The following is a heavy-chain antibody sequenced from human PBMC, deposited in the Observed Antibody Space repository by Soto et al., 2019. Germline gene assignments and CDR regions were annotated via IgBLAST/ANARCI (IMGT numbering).Heavy chain of an antibody. CDR3: ARDVWFGDEDY. J-gene: IGHJ4*02. CDR1: GYTFTSYD. V-gene: IGHV1-8*01. Sequence: ASVKVSCKASGYTFTSYDINWVRQATGQGLEWMGWMNPNSGNTGYAQKFQGKVTMTRNTSISTAYMELGSLRSEDTAVYYCARDVWFGDEDYWGQGTLVTVSS. CDR2: MNPNSGNT. D-gene: IGHD3-10*01.